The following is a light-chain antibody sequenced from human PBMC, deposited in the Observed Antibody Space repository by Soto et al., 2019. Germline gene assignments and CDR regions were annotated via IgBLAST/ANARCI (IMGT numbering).Light chain of an antibody. CDR2: EVS. CDR1: SSDVGGFNY. CDR3: SSFTSSITDV. J-gene: IGLJ1*01. Sequence: QSALTQPASVSGSPGQSITISCTGTSSDVGGFNYVSWYQQQPGRAPKLILYEVSNRPSGVAHRFTGSKSGNTASLTISGLQAEDEADYYCSSFTSSITDVFGTGTKVTVL. V-gene: IGLV2-14*01.